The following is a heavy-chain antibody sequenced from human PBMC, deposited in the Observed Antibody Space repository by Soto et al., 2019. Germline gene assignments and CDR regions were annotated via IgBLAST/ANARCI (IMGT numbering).Heavy chain of an antibody. CDR2: ISGSGGST. Sequence: GGSLRLSCAASGFTFSSYAMSWVRQAPGKGLEWVSAISGSGGSTYYADSVKGRFTISRDNSKNTLYLQMNSLRAEDTAVYYCARTTSRVRVTTVTTDYWGQGTLVTVSS. CDR3: ARTTSRVRVTTVTTDY. D-gene: IGHD4-17*01. J-gene: IGHJ4*02. V-gene: IGHV3-23*01. CDR1: GFTFSSYA.